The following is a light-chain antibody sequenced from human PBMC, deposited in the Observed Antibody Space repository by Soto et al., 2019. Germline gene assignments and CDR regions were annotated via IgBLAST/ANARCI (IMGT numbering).Light chain of an antibody. CDR2: DVS. V-gene: IGLV2-11*01. Sequence: QSVLTQPRSVSGSPGQSVTISCTGTSSDIGNYNYVSWYQQYPGKAPKLIIYDVSKRPSGIPDRFFGSKFGNTASLTISGLQAEDEADYYCSSYTSSSTLVFGTGTKVTVL. J-gene: IGLJ1*01. CDR1: SSDIGNYNY. CDR3: SSYTSSSTLV.